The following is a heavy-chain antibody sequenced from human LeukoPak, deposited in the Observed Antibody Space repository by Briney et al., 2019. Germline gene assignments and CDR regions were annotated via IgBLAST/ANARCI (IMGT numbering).Heavy chain of an antibody. Sequence: SETLSLTCTVSGDSISSSNYYWGWIRQPPGKGLEWIGSMYYSGSTYYNPSLKSRVTISVDKSKNQFSLKRSSGTASDTAVYSCGRNSIVAVVAAIKRPTYFDYWGQGTLVTVYS. J-gene: IGHJ4*02. D-gene: IGHD2-15*01. CDR2: MYYSGST. CDR1: GDSISSSNYY. CDR3: GRNSIVAVVAAIKRPTYFDY. V-gene: IGHV4-39*01.